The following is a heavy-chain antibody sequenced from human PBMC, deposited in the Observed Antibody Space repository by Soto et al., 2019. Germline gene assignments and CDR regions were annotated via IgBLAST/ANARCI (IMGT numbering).Heavy chain of an antibody. J-gene: IGHJ5*02. Sequence: GGSLRLPCAASGFTFTNYWMAWVRQAPGKGLEWVAHIDQGGGEKYYVDSVKGRFTISRDNAKNSLYLQMNSLRAEDTALYYCARGGNWFDPWGQGTLVTVSS. V-gene: IGHV3-7*05. CDR2: IDQGGGEK. CDR3: ARGGNWFDP. D-gene: IGHD3-10*01. CDR1: GFTFTNYW.